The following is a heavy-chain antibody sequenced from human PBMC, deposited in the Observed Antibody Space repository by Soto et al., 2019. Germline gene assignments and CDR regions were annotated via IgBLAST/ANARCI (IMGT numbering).Heavy chain of an antibody. CDR3: SKDRDHPPDQSHY. CDR1: GFTFTYYA. CDR2: ISANGQGI. D-gene: IGHD2-2*01. Sequence: PGGSLRLSCTASGFTFTYYAFSWVRQAPGNGLEWVSAISANGQGIYYADSVRGRFTISRDNSKNTVFLHMDSLRAEDTAVYYCSKDRDHPPDQSHYWGQGPLVTVSS. J-gene: IGHJ4*02. V-gene: IGHV3-23*01.